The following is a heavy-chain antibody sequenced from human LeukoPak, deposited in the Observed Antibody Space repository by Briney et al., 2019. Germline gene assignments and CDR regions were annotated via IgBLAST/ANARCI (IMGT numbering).Heavy chain of an antibody. V-gene: IGHV4-34*01. J-gene: IGHJ4*02. CDR1: GGSFSGYY. Sequence: SETLSLTCAVYGGSFSGYYWSWIRQPPGKGLEWIGEINHSGSTNYNPSLKSRVTVSVDTSKNQFSLKLSSVTAADTAVYYCARKGDYWGQGTLVTVSS. CDR3: ARKGDY. CDR2: INHSGST.